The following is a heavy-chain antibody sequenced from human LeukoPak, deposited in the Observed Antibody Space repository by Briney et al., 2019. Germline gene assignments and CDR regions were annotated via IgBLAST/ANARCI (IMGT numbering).Heavy chain of an antibody. CDR2: IYHSGST. V-gene: IGHV4-30-2*01. CDR1: GGSISSGGYS. Sequence: PSETLSLTCAVSGGSISSGGYSWSWIRQPPGKGLEWIGYIYHSGSTYYNPSLKRRVTLSVDRSKNQFSLKLSSVTAADTAVYYCARRITMVRGVIITRWFDPWGQGTLVTVSS. CDR3: ARRITMVRGVIITRWFDP. D-gene: IGHD3-10*01. J-gene: IGHJ5*02.